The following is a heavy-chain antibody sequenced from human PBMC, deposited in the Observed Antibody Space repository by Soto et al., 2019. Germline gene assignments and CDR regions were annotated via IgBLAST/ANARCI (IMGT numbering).Heavy chain of an antibody. D-gene: IGHD1-26*01. CDR3: AEGDSGSYYIFDY. J-gene: IGHJ4*02. CDR1: GYTFTSCA. Sequence: QVQLVQSGAEVKKPGASVKVSCKASGYTFTSCAMHWVRQAPGQRLEWMGWINAGNGNTKYSQKFQGRVTITRDTSTSTAYMELSSLRSEDTAVYYCAEGDSGSYYIFDYWGQGTLVTVSS. V-gene: IGHV1-3*01. CDR2: INAGNGNT.